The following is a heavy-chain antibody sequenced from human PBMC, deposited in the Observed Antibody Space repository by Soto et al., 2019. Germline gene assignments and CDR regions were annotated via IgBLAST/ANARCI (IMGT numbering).Heavy chain of an antibody. CDR3: AKALIGVPTMHPGQYAMDV. D-gene: IGHD5-12*01. J-gene: IGHJ6*02. Sequence: GGSLRLSCEASGFMFNSYGIHWVRQAPGKGLEWVAVISYDGGYKYYGDSVKGRFTISRDNSKKTLYLQMNSLRVEDTAVYYCAKALIGVPTMHPGQYAMDVWGQGTTVTVSS. V-gene: IGHV3-30*18. CDR2: ISYDGGYK. CDR1: GFMFNSYG.